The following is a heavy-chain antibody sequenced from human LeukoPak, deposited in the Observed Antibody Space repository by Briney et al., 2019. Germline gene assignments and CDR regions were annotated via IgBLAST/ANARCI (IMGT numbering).Heavy chain of an antibody. CDR3: ARVDSSGWYESDY. D-gene: IGHD6-19*01. CDR1: GFTFSSCA. CDR2: ISYDGSNK. J-gene: IGHJ4*02. Sequence: GGSLRLSCAASGFTFSSCAMHWVRQAPGKGLEWVAVISYDGSNKYYADSVKGRFTISRDNSKNTLYLQMNSLRAEDTAVYYCARVDSSGWYESDYWGQGTLVTVSS. V-gene: IGHV3-30-3*01.